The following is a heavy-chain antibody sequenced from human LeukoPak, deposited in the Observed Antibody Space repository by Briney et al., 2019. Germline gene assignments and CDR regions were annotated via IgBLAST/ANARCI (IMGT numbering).Heavy chain of an antibody. CDR1: GYTFTNHD. V-gene: IGHV1-8*01. CDR2: MHSNSGNT. CDR3: ARAVRDYYDSSGNYDAFDI. J-gene: IGHJ3*02. Sequence: ASVKVSCKASGYTFTNHDINWVRQASGQGLEWMGWMHSNSGNTGYAQKFQGRVSMTTNPSISTAYMELSSLRSEDTAIYYCARAVRDYYDSSGNYDAFDIWGQGTTVTVSS. D-gene: IGHD3-22*01.